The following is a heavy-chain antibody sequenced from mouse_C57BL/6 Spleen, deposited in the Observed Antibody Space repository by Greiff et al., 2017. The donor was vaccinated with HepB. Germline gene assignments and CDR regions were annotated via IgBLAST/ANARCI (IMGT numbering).Heavy chain of an antibody. Sequence: EVKLVESGGGLVKPGGSLKLSCAASGFTFSDYGMHWVRQAPEKGLEWVAYISSGSSTIYYADTVKGRFTISRDNAKNTLFLQMTSLRSEDTAMYYCARRIYDRDAMDYWGQGTSVTVSS. CDR2: ISSGSSTI. V-gene: IGHV5-17*01. J-gene: IGHJ4*01. D-gene: IGHD2-3*01. CDR1: GFTFSDYG. CDR3: ARRIYDRDAMDY.